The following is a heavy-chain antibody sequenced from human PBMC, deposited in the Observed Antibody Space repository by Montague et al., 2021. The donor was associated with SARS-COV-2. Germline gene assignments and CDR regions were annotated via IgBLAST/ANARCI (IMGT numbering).Heavy chain of an antibody. CDR3: ARTYYDILTGRDYGMDV. V-gene: IGHV2-70*11. Sequence: PALVKPTQTLTLTCTFSGFSLSTSGMCVSWIRQPPGKALEWLARIDWDDDKYCSTSLKTRLTISKDTSKNQVVLTMTNMDPVDTATYHCARTYYDILTGRDYGMDVWGQGTTVTVSS. D-gene: IGHD3-9*01. CDR1: GFSLSTSGMC. J-gene: IGHJ6*02. CDR2: IDWDDDK.